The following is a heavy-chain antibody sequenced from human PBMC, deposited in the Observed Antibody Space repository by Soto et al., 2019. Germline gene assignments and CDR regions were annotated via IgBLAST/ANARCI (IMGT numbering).Heavy chain of an antibody. Sequence: QVQLLQSGPEVKNPGASVKVSCKDSGYTFATYCICWVRQAPGQGLECMGWIKPSNGDTNYAQKLQGRVTMTTDTSTRTAYMDVRRLISDDSAVDFCASLSPCKGGTCFSRRLDYWGQGTLVTVSS. J-gene: IGHJ4*02. D-gene: IGHD2-15*01. V-gene: IGHV1-18*01. CDR3: ASLSPCKGGTCFSRRLDY. CDR2: IKPSNGDT. CDR1: GYTFATYC.